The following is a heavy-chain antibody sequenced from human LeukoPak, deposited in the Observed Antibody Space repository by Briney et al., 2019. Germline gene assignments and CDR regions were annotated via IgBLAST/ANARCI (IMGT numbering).Heavy chain of an antibody. J-gene: IGHJ4*02. CDR3: ARDLRGGYFDY. Sequence: GGSLRLSCAASGFTFSSYWMHWVRQAPGKGLEWVANIKQDGSEKYYVDSVKGRFTISRDNAKNSLYLQMNSLRAEDTAVYYCARDLRGGYFDYWGQGTLVTVSS. CDR2: IKQDGSEK. V-gene: IGHV3-7*01. D-gene: IGHD3-16*01. CDR1: GFTFSSYW.